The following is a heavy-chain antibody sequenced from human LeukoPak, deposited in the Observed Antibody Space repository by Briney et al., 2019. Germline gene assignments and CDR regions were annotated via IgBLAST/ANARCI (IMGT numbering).Heavy chain of an antibody. V-gene: IGHV3-23*01. Sequence: GGSLRLSCAASGFIFSSYGMNWVRQPPGKGLEWVSAITGSGDITFYADSVKGRFTISRDDSKNTLYLQMNSLRAEDTALYYCVRDGGDGNKFDYWGQGTLVTVSS. CDR2: ITGSGDIT. J-gene: IGHJ4*02. CDR1: GFIFSSYG. CDR3: VRDGGDGNKFDY. D-gene: IGHD5-24*01.